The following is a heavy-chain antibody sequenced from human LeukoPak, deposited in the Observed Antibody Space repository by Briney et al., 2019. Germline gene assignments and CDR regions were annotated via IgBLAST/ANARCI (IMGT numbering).Heavy chain of an antibody. CDR3: ARSTKLGYCSGGSCGEDAFDI. V-gene: IGHV4-31*03. CDR1: GGSISSGGYY. J-gene: IGHJ3*02. D-gene: IGHD2-15*01. Sequence: PSETLSLTCTVSGGSISSGGYYWSWIRQHPGKGLEWIGYIYYSGSTYYNPSLKSRVTISVDTSKNQFSLKLSSVTAADTAVYYCARSTKLGYCSGGSCGEDAFDILGQGTMVTVSS. CDR2: IYYSGST.